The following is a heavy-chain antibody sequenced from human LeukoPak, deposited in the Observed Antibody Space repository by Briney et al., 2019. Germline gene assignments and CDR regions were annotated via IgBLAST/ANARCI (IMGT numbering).Heavy chain of an antibody. Sequence: GGSLRLSCAASGFTFYDYAMSWVRQAPGKGLDWVATISDSGDNTYYADSVEGRFTISRDNSKNTLYLQMNSLRDEDTAIYYCAKVPYSDYGSGRPPFMDVWGQGTTVAISS. CDR2: ISDSGDNT. D-gene: IGHD3-10*01. CDR3: AKVPYSDYGSGRPPFMDV. V-gene: IGHV3-23*01. J-gene: IGHJ6*02. CDR1: GFTFYDYA.